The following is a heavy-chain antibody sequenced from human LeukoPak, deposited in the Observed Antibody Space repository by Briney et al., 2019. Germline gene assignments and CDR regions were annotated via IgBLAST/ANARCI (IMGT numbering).Heavy chain of an antibody. V-gene: IGHV3-23*01. Sequence: PGGSLRLSCAASGFTFGSYAMSWVRQAPGKGLEWVSAITGSGDTTYYAYSVKGGFTISRDNSENTLSLQMNSLRAEDTAVYYCAKDPAGGSQGYFDNWGQGTLVTVSS. CDR1: GFTFGSYA. CDR2: ITGSGDTT. CDR3: AKDPAGGSQGYFDN. D-gene: IGHD1-26*01. J-gene: IGHJ4*02.